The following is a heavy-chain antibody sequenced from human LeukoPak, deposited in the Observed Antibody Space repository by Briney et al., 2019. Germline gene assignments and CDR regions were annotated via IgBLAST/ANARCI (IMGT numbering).Heavy chain of an antibody. Sequence: PGGSLRLSCAASGFSFRNAWMHWVRQAPGKGLVWVSRIKGDGSVTVYADSVKGRFTFSRDNAKNTLYLQMNSLRVEDTAVYYCARSDWFDPWGQGTLVTVSS. CDR3: ARSDWFDP. CDR1: GFSFRNAW. D-gene: IGHD3-3*01. V-gene: IGHV3-74*01. J-gene: IGHJ5*02. CDR2: IKGDGSVT.